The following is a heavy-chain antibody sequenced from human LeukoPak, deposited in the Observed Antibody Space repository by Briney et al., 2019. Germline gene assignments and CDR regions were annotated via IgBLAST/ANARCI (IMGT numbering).Heavy chain of an antibody. V-gene: IGHV3-11*04. J-gene: IGHJ4*02. CDR2: ISSSGSTI. D-gene: IGHD1-26*01. CDR1: GFTFSDYY. Sequence: GESLKISCAASGFTFSDYYMSWIRQAPGKGLEWVSYISSSGSTIYYADSVKGRFTISRDNAKNSLYLQINSLRAEDTAVYYCARVETYSGNYHRCVFDYWGQGTLVTVSS. CDR3: ARVETYSGNYHRCVFDY.